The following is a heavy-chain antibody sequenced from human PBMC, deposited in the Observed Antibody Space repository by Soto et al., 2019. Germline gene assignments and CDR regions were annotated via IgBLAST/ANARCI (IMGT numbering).Heavy chain of an antibody. CDR2: IKSKTDGGTT. CDR3: TTHSERYFDWFRDAFDI. Sequence: LGGSLRLSCAASGFTFSNAWMSWVRQAPGKGLEWVGRIKSKTDGGTTDYAAPVKGRFTISRDDSKNTLYLQMNSLKTEDTAVYYCTTHSERYFDWFRDAFDIWGQGTMVTVSS. D-gene: IGHD3-9*01. V-gene: IGHV3-15*01. J-gene: IGHJ3*02. CDR1: GFTFSNAW.